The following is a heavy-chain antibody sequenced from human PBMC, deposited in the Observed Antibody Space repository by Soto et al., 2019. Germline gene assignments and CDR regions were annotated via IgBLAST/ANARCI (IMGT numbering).Heavy chain of an antibody. CDR2: IYYSGST. V-gene: IGHV4-59*01. J-gene: IGHJ4*02. CDR3: AREREMATTYFDY. CDR1: GGSISSYY. D-gene: IGHD5-12*01. Sequence: SETLSLTCTVSGGSISSYYWSWIRQPPGKGLEWIGYIYYSGSTNYNPSLKSRVTISVDTSKNQFSLKLSSVTAVDTAVYYCAREREMATTYFDYWRQGTLVTVSS.